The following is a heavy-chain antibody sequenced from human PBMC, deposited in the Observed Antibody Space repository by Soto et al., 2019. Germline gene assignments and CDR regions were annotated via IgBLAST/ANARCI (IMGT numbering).Heavy chain of an antibody. CDR3: AFDQVDIVVVPAAMSWYFDL. D-gene: IGHD2-2*03. J-gene: IGHJ2*01. CDR2: IIPILGIA. Sequence: QVQLVQSGAEVKKPGSSVKVSCKASGGTFSSYTISWVRQAPGQGLEWMGRIIPILGIANYEQKFQGRVTITADKSTSTAYMELSSLRSEDTAVYYCAFDQVDIVVVPAAMSWYFDLWGRGTLVTVSS. CDR1: GGTFSSYT. V-gene: IGHV1-69*02.